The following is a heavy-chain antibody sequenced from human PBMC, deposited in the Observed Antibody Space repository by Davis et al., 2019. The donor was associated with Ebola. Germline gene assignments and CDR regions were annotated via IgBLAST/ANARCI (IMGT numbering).Heavy chain of an antibody. CDR1: GFTFSSYA. CDR2: IYSGGST. J-gene: IGHJ6*02. V-gene: IGHV3-53*01. Sequence: PGGSLRLSCAASGFTFSSYAMSWVRQAPGKGLEWVSVIYSGGSTYYADSVKGRFTISRDNSKNTLYLQMNSLRAEDTAVYYCARDTPFTDTYGMDVWGQGTTVTVSS. D-gene: IGHD2-15*01. CDR3: ARDTPFTDTYGMDV.